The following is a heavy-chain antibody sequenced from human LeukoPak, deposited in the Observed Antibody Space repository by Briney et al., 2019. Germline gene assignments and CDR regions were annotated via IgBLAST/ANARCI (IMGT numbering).Heavy chain of an antibody. Sequence: GGSLRLSCAASGFTFSAFSMNWVRQAPGKGLEWVSATSSSSSDIYYTDSVKGRFTISRDNANNFLYLQVSSLRAEDTAVYYCATGYTSGTRIDYWGQGTLVSVSS. CDR3: ATGYTSGTRIDY. CDR2: TSSSSSDI. D-gene: IGHD6-19*01. CDR1: GFTFSAFS. J-gene: IGHJ4*02. V-gene: IGHV3-21*01.